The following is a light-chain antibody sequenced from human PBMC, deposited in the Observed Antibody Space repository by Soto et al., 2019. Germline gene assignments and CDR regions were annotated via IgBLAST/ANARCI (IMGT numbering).Light chain of an antibody. CDR3: QQSHNSPVT. CDR2: AAS. CDR1: QSIFSS. Sequence: DIQMTQSPSSLSASVGDRVALTCRASQSIFSSLNWYQQKPGKPPQLLIYAASNLRSGVPSRFSGTGSGTDFTLTISSLEPEDFATYVCQQSHNSPVTFGQGTKVEIK. J-gene: IGKJ1*01. V-gene: IGKV1-39*01.